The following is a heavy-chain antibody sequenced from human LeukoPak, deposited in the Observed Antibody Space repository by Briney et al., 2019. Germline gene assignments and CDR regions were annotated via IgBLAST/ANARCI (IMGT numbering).Heavy chain of an antibody. CDR2: IYYSGGSGGT. CDR3: ARGTNVVEAEPADDAFDI. CDR1: GGSISNYY. J-gene: IGHJ3*02. D-gene: IGHD2-21*01. Sequence: SETLSLTRTVSGGSISNYYWSWIRQPPGKGLEWIGNIYYSGGSGGTNYNPSLKSRVSMSADTSKNQFSLELTSVTAADTALYYWARGTNVVEAEPADDAFDIWGQGTMVIVST. V-gene: IGHV4-59*01.